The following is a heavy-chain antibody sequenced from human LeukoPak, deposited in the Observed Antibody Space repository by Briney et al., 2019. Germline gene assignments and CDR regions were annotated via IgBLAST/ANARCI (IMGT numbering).Heavy chain of an antibody. Sequence: ASVKVSCKASGYTFTSYGISWVRQAPGQGLEWMGWISAYNGNTNYAQKLQGRVTMTTDTSTSTAYMELRSLRSDDTAVYYCARVYSEDSSGYLFPRPSLYYFDYWGQGTLVTVSS. CDR1: GYTFTSYG. CDR2: ISAYNGNT. D-gene: IGHD3-22*01. V-gene: IGHV1-18*01. J-gene: IGHJ4*02. CDR3: ARVYSEDSSGYLFPRPSLYYFDY.